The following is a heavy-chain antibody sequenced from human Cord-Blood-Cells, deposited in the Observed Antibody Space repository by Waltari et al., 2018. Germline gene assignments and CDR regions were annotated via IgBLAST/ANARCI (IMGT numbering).Heavy chain of an antibody. CDR1: GCRFTGYW. J-gene: IGHJ3*02. V-gene: IGHV5-51*01. CDR3: ARPLNWGSDAFDI. Sequence: EVQLVQSGAEVKKPGESLKISGKGYGCRFTGYWIGWVRQMPWKGLEWMGIIYPGDSDTRYSPSFQGQVTISADKSIRTAYLQWSSLNASDTAMYYCARPLNWGSDAFDIWGQGTMVTVSS. CDR2: IYPGDSDT. D-gene: IGHD7-27*01.